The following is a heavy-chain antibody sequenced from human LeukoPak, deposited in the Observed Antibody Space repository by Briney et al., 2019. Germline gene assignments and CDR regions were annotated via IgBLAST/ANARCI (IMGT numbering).Heavy chain of an antibody. CDR2: IIPILGIA. V-gene: IGHV1-69*04. Sequence: ASVKVSCKASGGTFSSHAISWVRQAPGQGLEWMGRIIPILGIANYAQKFQGRVTITADKSTSTAYMELSSLRSEDTAVYYCARARTGYYYYGMDVWGQGTTVTVSS. CDR3: ARARTGYYYYGMDV. D-gene: IGHD2-8*02. J-gene: IGHJ6*02. CDR1: GGTFSSHA.